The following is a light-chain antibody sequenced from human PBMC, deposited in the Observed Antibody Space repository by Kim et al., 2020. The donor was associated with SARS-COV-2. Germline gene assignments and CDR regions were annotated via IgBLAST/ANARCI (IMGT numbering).Light chain of an antibody. Sequence: QSALTQPASVSGSPGQSITISCTGTSSDVGGYKYVSWYQQHPGKAPKLVIYEVSNRPSGVSNRFSGSKSDNTASLTISGLQAEDEADYYCSSYIRGSTNYVFGTGTKVTVL. CDR1: SSDVGGYKY. J-gene: IGLJ1*01. V-gene: IGLV2-14*01. CDR2: EVS. CDR3: SSYIRGSTNYV.